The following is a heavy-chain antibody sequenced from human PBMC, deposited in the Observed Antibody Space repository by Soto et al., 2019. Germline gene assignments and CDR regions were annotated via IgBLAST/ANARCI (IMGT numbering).Heavy chain of an antibody. V-gene: IGHV3-23*01. J-gene: IGHJ3*02. D-gene: IGHD4-17*01. CDR1: GVSLNTHS. CDR3: ARPRGYGIFDAYDI. Sequence: GGSLRLSCAASGVSLNTHSMSWVRQAPGKGLEWVSAISASGGDTYRADSVKGRFTISRDNSIDTLYLQMSSLRTEDTALYYCARPRGYGIFDAYDIWGHGAMVTVSS. CDR2: ISASGGDT.